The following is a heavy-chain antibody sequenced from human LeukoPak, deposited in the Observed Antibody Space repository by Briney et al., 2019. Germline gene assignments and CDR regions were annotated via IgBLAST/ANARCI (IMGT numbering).Heavy chain of an antibody. CDR2: ISGSGGST. J-gene: IGHJ4*02. CDR1: GFTFSSYA. V-gene: IGHV3-23*01. CDR3: VRKTSDSSNFALDY. D-gene: IGHD6-19*01. Sequence: GGSLRLSCAASGFTFSSYAMNWVRQAPGKGLEWVSAISGSGGSTYYADSVKGRFTISRDNSKNTLYLQMNSLRAEDTAVYYCVRKTSDSSNFALDYWGQGTLVTVSS.